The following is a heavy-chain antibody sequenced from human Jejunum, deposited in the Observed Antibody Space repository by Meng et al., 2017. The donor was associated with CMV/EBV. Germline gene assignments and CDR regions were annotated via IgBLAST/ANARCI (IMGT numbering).Heavy chain of an antibody. CDR3: ARHQNGGTYPLDY. CDR1: GDSMSGYD. D-gene: IGHD3-16*02. CDR2: IYSSGTT. Sequence: QVQLQESGPGVMKPSETLSLTCLVSGDSMSGYDWSWIRQPAGEGLEWIGRIYSSGTTNYSPSLKSRVVMSVDTSKKQFSLKLTSVTAADTAVYYCARHQNGGTYPLDYWGQGTLVTVSS. V-gene: IGHV4-4*07. J-gene: IGHJ4*02.